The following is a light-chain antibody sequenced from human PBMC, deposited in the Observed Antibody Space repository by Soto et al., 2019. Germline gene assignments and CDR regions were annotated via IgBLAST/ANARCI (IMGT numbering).Light chain of an antibody. CDR2: LNSDGSH. Sequence: QLVLTQSPSASASLGASVKLTCTLSSGHSSYAIAWHQQQPEKGPRYLMKLNSDGSHSKGDGIPDRFSGSSSGAERYLTISSLQSEDEADYYCQTWDTGIRVLFGGGTKLTVL. J-gene: IGLJ2*01. V-gene: IGLV4-69*01. CDR1: SGHSSYA. CDR3: QTWDTGIRVL.